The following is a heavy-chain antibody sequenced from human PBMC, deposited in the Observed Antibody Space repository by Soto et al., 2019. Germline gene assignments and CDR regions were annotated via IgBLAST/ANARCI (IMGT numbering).Heavy chain of an antibody. CDR2: INHSGST. V-gene: IGHV4-34*01. CDR3: ARGSRAGGGYYVFIYGMDV. D-gene: IGHD3-3*01. CDR1: VGSFSGYY. Sequence: SETLSLTCAVYVGSFSGYYWSWIRQPPGKGLEWIVEINHSGSTNYNPSLKSRVTISVDTSKNQSSLKLSSVTAADTAVYYCARGSRAGGGYYVFIYGMDVWGQATTVTVSS. J-gene: IGHJ6*02.